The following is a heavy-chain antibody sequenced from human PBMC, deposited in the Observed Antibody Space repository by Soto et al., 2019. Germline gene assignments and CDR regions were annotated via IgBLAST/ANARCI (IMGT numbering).Heavy chain of an antibody. J-gene: IGHJ4*02. D-gene: IGHD2-15*01. CDR3: ARVESVVVVVANEFDY. V-gene: IGHV1-18*01. CDR2: ISAYNGNT. Sequence: ASVKVSCKASGYTFTSYGISWVRQAPGQGLEWMGWISAYNGNTNYAQKLQGRVTMTTDTSTSTAYMELRSLRSDDTAVYYCARVESVVVVVANEFDYWGQGTRVTVSS. CDR1: GYTFTSYG.